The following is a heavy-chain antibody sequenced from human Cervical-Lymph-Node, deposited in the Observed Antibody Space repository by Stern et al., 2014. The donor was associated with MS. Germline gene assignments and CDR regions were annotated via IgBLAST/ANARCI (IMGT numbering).Heavy chain of an antibody. Sequence: QVQLQESGPGLVKPSQTLSLTCNVSGVSINTGSYYWSWIRQPAGKGLEWIGRIYISESTTKYNPSCEIRLTMSVDTSKNHSSLKLISVTAADTAIYYCARDWGSGNFYFDSWGQGTLVTVSS. CDR2: IYISEST. J-gene: IGHJ4*02. CDR3: ARDWGSGNFYFDS. CDR1: GVSINTGSYY. V-gene: IGHV4-61*02. D-gene: IGHD3-10*01.